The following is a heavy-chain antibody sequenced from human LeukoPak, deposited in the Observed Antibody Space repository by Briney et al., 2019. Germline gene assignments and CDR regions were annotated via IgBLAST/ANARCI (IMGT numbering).Heavy chain of an antibody. CDR1: GFTFDDFG. J-gene: IGHJ5*02. CDR3: ARATTVTTFWFDP. Sequence: PGGSLRLSCAASGFTFDDFGMSWVRQAPGKGLEWVSGINWNGGRTGYADSVKGRFIISRGNAKNSLYLQMNSLRAEDTALYYCARATTVTTFWFDPWGQGTLVTVSS. D-gene: IGHD4-17*01. CDR2: INWNGGRT. V-gene: IGHV3-20*04.